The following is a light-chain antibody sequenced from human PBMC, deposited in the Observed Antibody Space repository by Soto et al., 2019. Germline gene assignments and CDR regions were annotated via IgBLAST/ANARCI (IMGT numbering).Light chain of an antibody. J-gene: IGKJ1*01. CDR1: QSVSNSQ. Sequence: EIVLTQSPGTLSLSPGERATLSCRASQSVSNSQLAWFQQMPGQAPRLLIYGASSRATGIPDRFSGSGSGTDFTLTISRLEPEDFAVYYCQQYSSSPWTFGQGTKVDIK. CDR2: GAS. CDR3: QQYSSSPWT. V-gene: IGKV3-20*01.